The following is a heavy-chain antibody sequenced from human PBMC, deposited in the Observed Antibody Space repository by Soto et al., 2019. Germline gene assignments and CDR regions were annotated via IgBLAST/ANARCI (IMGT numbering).Heavy chain of an antibody. CDR3: AKLLVETPDDAVDI. V-gene: IGHV3-23*01. Sequence: GESLKISCAASGFTFSSYAMSWVRQAPGKGLAWVSAISGSGGSTYYADSVKGRFTISRDNSKNTLYLQMNSLRAEDTAVYYCAKLLVETPDDAVDIWGQGTMVTVSS. CDR1: GFTFSSYA. CDR2: ISGSGGST. J-gene: IGHJ3*02.